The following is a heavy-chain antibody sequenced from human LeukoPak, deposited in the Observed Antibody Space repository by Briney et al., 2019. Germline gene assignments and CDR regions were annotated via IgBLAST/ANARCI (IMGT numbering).Heavy chain of an antibody. D-gene: IGHD3-10*01. V-gene: IGHV4-34*01. J-gene: IGHJ4*02. Sequence: SETLSLTCAVYGGSFSGYYRSWIRQPPGKGLEWIGEINHSGSTNYNPSLKSRVTISVDTSKNQFSLKLSSVTAADTAVYYCARAPLRSRRAFDYWGQGTLVTVSS. CDR3: ARAPLRSRRAFDY. CDR1: GGSFSGYY. CDR2: INHSGST.